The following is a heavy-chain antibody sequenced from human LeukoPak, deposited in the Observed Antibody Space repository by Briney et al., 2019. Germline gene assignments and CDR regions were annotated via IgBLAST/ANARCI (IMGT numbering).Heavy chain of an antibody. CDR1: GFTFSSYA. Sequence: GGSLRLSCAASGFTFSSYAMHWVRQAPGKGLEWVAVISYDGSNKYYADSVKGRFTISRDNSKNTLSLQMNSLRAADTAVYYCARLNSNDFDSWGQGTLVTVSS. D-gene: IGHD4-11*01. CDR3: ARLNSNDFDS. CDR2: ISYDGSNK. V-gene: IGHV3-30-3*01. J-gene: IGHJ4*02.